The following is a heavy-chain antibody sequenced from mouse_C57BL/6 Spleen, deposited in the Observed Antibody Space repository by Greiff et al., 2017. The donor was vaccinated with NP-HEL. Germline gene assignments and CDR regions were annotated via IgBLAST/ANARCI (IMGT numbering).Heavy chain of an antibody. CDR3: TRSGLDY. CDR2: IDPETGGT. D-gene: IGHD3-1*01. Sequence: VKLQESGAELVRPGASVTLSCKASGYTFTDYEMHWVKQTPVHGLEWIGAIDPETGGTAYNQKFKGKAILTADKSSSTAYMELRSLTSEDSAVYYCTRSGLDYWGQGTTLTVSS. V-gene: IGHV1-15*01. CDR1: GYTFTDYE. J-gene: IGHJ2*01.